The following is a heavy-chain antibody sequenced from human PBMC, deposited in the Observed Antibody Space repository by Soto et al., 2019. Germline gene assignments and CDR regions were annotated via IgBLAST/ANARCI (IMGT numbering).Heavy chain of an antibody. V-gene: IGHV4-34*01. D-gene: IGHD3-10*01. CDR2: INHSGST. CDR1: GGSFSGYY. Sequence: SETLSLTCAVYGGSFSGYYWSWIRQPPGKGLEWIGEINHSGSTNYNPPLKSRVSISVGTSNNQFSLKLSSVTAADTAVYYCARGRGDGYNQHWYFDLWGRGTLVTVSS. CDR3: ARGRGDGYNQHWYFDL. J-gene: IGHJ2*01.